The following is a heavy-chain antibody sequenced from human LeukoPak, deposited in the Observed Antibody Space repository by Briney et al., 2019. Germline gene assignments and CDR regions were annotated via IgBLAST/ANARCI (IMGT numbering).Heavy chain of an antibody. V-gene: IGHV3-74*01. CDR3: ARTSPTSHFDF. CDR1: GFTFTTYW. J-gene: IGHJ4*02. CDR2: INGDGSRS. D-gene: IGHD3-16*01. Sequence: GGSLRLSCAASGFTFTTYWMHWVRQAPGKGLVWVARINGDGSRSNYADSVKDRFTISRDNARNTLYLQMNSLRAEDTALYYCARTSPTSHFDFWGQGTLVTVSS.